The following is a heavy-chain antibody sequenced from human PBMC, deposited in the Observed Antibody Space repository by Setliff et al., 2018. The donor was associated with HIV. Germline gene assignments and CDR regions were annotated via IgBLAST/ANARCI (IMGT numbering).Heavy chain of an antibody. CDR3: ARQTATGTSATFDS. D-gene: IGHD2-21*02. CDR2: THASGTT. V-gene: IGHV4-4*07. J-gene: IGHJ4*02. Sequence: SETLSLTCTVSGGSISGDFWTWIRQPAGEGLEWIGRTHASGTTQCEPSLKNRCSMSIDTSKNQFSLKLSSVTAADTAVYYCARQTATGTSATFDSWGQGSLVTSPQ. CDR1: GGSISGDF.